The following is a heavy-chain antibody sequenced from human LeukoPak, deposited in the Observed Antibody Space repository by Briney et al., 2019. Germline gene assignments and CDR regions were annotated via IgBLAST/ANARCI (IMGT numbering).Heavy chain of an antibody. CDR1: GFIFSSDA. J-gene: IGHJ6*03. Sequence: GGSLRLSCEASGFIFSSDAMTWVRQVPGKGLEWVASISDSGAAIYYADFAKGRFTISRDNSKNTLYLQMNSLRAEDTAVYYCAKGDCSSTSCPPDYYYYYYMDVWGKGTTVTVSS. CDR2: ISDSGAAI. V-gene: IGHV3-23*01. CDR3: AKGDCSSTSCPPDYYYYYYMDV. D-gene: IGHD2-2*01.